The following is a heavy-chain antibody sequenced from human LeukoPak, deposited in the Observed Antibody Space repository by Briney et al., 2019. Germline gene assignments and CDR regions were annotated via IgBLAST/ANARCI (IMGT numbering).Heavy chain of an antibody. D-gene: IGHD3-22*01. CDR3: ARDYYDSSGYLRDY. Sequence: GASVKVSCKASGYTFTSYGISWMRQAPGQGLEWMGWISAYNGNTNYAQKLQGRITMTTDTSTSTAYMDLRSLRSDDTAVYYCARDYYDSSGYLRDYWGQGTLVTVSS. V-gene: IGHV1-18*01. J-gene: IGHJ4*02. CDR2: ISAYNGNT. CDR1: GYTFTSYG.